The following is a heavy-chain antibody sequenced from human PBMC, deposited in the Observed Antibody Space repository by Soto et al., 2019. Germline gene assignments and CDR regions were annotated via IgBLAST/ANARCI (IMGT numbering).Heavy chain of an antibody. CDR1: GGSISSSSYY. CDR2: IYYSGST. CDR3: ARQVLYYYDSSGSPDLGY. V-gene: IGHV4-39*01. D-gene: IGHD3-22*01. J-gene: IGHJ4*02. Sequence: PSETLSLTCTVSGGSISSSSYYWGWIRQPPGKGLEWIGSIYYSGSTYYNPSLKSRVTISVDTSKNQFSLKLSSVTAADTAVYYCARQVLYYYDSSGSPDLGYWGQGTLVTVSS.